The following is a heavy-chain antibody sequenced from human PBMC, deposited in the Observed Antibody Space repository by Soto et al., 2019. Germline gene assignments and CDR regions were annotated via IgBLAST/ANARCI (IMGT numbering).Heavy chain of an antibody. CDR2: ISYDGSNK. CDR3: ARVPGWNDHVLHAFDI. D-gene: IGHD1-1*01. Sequence: GGSLRLSCAASGFTFSSYAMHWVRQAPGKGLEWVAVISYDGSNKYYADSVKGRFSISRDNSKNTLYLQMNSLRAEDTAVYYCARVPGWNDHVLHAFDIWGQGTMVTVSS. CDR1: GFTFSSYA. J-gene: IGHJ3*02. V-gene: IGHV3-30-3*01.